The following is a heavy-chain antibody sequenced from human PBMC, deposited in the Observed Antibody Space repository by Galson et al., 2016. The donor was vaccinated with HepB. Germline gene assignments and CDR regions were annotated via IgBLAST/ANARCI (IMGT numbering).Heavy chain of an antibody. V-gene: IGHV3-23*01. Sequence: SLRLSCAASGFTFSSYAMTCVRQAPGKGLEWVSSIDTSDSTTSYADSEGRFTISRDNSKNTLYLQMYSLRAEDTAVYYCAKGRGAGYSGCEWNFDYWGQGSLVTVSS. D-gene: IGHD5-12*01. J-gene: IGHJ4*02. CDR3: AKGRGAGYSGCEWNFDY. CDR1: GFTFSSYA. CDR2: IDTSDSTT.